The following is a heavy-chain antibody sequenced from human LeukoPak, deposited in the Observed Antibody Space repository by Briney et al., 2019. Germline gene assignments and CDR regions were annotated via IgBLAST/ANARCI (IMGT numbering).Heavy chain of an antibody. J-gene: IGHJ6*02. V-gene: IGHV1-18*01. Sequence: ASVKVSCKASGGTFSSYAISWVRQAPGQGLEWMGWISAYNGNTNYAQKFQGRVTMTTDTSTGTAYMELRSLRSDDTAVYYCARESRDPYYYYGMDVWGQGTTVTVSS. D-gene: IGHD2-21*02. CDR2: ISAYNGNT. CDR3: ARESRDPYYYYGMDV. CDR1: GGTFSSYA.